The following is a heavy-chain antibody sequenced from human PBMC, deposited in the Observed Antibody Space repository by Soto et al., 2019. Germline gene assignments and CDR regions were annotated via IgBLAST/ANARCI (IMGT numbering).Heavy chain of an antibody. Sequence: PGGSLRLSCAASGFTFSSYGMSWVRQAPGKGLEWVSTISGGGGSTYYADSVKGRFTISRDNSKNTLYLQMNSLRADDTAVYYCAKGARGRAAAGPPDFDYWGRGTLVTVSS. CDR2: ISGGGGST. CDR1: GFTFSSYG. V-gene: IGHV3-23*01. CDR3: AKGARGRAAAGPPDFDY. J-gene: IGHJ4*02. D-gene: IGHD6-13*01.